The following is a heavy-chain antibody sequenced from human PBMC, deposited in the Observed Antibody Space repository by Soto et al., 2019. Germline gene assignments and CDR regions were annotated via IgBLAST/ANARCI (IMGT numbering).Heavy chain of an antibody. CDR1: GFTFSSYG. D-gene: IGHD4-17*01. J-gene: IGHJ6*02. Sequence: GGSLRLSCAASGFTFSSYGMHWVRQAPGKGLEWVAVISYDGSNKYYADSVKGRFTISRDNSKNTLYLQMNSLRAEGTAVYYCAGGDYGYYYYGMDVWGQGTTVTVSS. CDR2: ISYDGSNK. CDR3: AGGDYGYYYYGMDV. V-gene: IGHV3-30*03.